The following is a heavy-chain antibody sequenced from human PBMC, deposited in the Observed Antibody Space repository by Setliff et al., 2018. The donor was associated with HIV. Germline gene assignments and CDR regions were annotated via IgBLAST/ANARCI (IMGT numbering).Heavy chain of an antibody. CDR3: AKTTPSSIRSPYYYYMDV. J-gene: IGHJ6*03. CDR2: ISASGGST. D-gene: IGHD6-13*01. Sequence: GGSLRLSCAPSGFRFSDYTMTWVRQAPGKGLECVSGISASGGSTYYADSVKGRFTISRDNSKNTLYLQMSTLRAEDTAVYYCAKTTPSSIRSPYYYYMDVWGKGTTVTVSS. CDR1: GFRFSDYT. V-gene: IGHV3-23*01.